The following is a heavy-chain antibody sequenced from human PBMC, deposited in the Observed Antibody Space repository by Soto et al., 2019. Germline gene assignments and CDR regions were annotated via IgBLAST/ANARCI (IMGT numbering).Heavy chain of an antibody. CDR2: IRSKANSYAT. V-gene: IGHV3-73*01. D-gene: IGHD1-26*01. Sequence: GGSLRLSCAASGFAFSGSAMHLVRQSSGKGLEWVGRIRSKANSYATAYAASVKGRFTISRDDSKKTAYLQMNSLKTEDTAVYYCTSNLVGDTTTDYWGQGTLVTVSS. J-gene: IGHJ4*02. CDR3: TSNLVGDTTTDY. CDR1: GFAFSGSA.